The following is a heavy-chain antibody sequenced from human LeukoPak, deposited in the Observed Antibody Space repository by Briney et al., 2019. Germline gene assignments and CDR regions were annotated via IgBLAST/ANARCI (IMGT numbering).Heavy chain of an antibody. Sequence: GGSLTLSCAASGFTFSNAWMSWVRQAPGKWREWVGRIKSKTDGGTTDYAAPVKGRFTISRDDSKNTLYLQMNSLKTEDTAVYYCTTRVVVISYYFDYWGQGTLVTVSS. D-gene: IGHD3-22*01. V-gene: IGHV3-15*01. CDR1: GFTFSNAW. J-gene: IGHJ4*02. CDR2: IKSKTDGGTT. CDR3: TTRVVVISYYFDY.